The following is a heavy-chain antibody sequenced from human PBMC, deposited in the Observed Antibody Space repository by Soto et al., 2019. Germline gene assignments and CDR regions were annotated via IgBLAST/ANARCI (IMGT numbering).Heavy chain of an antibody. D-gene: IGHD3-22*01. CDR3: ARDRDYSHTDADIDY. CDR1: GYIFNTYG. CDR2: ISGYNGYT. J-gene: IGHJ4*02. Sequence: QVQLMQSGAEVRRPGTSVRISCTTSGYIFNTYGIIWVRQAPGQGLEWMGWISGYNGYTQYAQSFEDRITLSTDTSTSTAFLELRNLRSGDTALYFCARDRDYSHTDADIDYWGQGTLVTVSS. V-gene: IGHV1-18*01.